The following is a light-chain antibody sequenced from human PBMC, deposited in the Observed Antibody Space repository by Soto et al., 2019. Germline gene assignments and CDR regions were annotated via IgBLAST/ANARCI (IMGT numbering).Light chain of an antibody. CDR1: RTITSY. CDR3: QQSYSTPPFT. J-gene: IGKJ2*01. CDR2: AAS. Sequence: DIQMTQPPSSLSESVGAGFTTPCRPSRTITSYLNWYQQKPGKAPKLLIYAASSLQSGVPSRFSGSGSGTDFTLTISSLQPEDFATYYCQQSYSTPPFTFGQGTKLEIK. V-gene: IGKV1-39*01.